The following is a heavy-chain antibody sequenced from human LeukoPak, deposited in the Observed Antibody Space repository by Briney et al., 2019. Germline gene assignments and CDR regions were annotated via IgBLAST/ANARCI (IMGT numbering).Heavy chain of an antibody. CDR3: ARVEADYVWGSSGLDY. J-gene: IGHJ4*02. V-gene: IGHV3-53*01. D-gene: IGHD3-16*01. CDR1: GFTVSSNY. CDR2: IYSGGST. Sequence: GGSLRLSCAASGFTVSSNYMSWVRQAPGEGLEWVSVIYSGGSTYNADSVKGRFTISRDNSKNTLYLQMNSLRAEDTAVYYCARVEADYVWGSSGLDYWGQGTLVTVSS.